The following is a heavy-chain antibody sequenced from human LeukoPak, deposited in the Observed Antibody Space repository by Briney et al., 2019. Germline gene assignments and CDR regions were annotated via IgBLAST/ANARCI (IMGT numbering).Heavy chain of an antibody. CDR1: GGSISSYY. V-gene: IGHV4-59*01. CDR3: ATVDTDDAFDI. CDR2: IYYSGST. D-gene: IGHD5-18*01. J-gene: IGHJ3*02. Sequence: SETLSLTCTVSGGSISSYYWSWIRQPAGKGLEWIGYIYYSGSTNYNPSLKSRVTISVDTSKNQFSLKLSSVTAADTAVYYCATVDTDDAFDIWGQGTMVTVSS.